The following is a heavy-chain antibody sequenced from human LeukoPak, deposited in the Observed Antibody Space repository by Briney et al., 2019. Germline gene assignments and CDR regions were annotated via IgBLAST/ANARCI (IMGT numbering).Heavy chain of an antibody. D-gene: IGHD3-3*01. CDR3: ARDRGYDFWSGYYGFDY. CDR2: ISSSSSTI. CDR1: GFTVSSYS. J-gene: IGHJ4*02. Sequence: GGSLRLSCAASGFTVSSYSMNWVRQAPGKGLEWVSYISSSSSTIYYADSVKGRFTISRDNAKNSLYLQMNSLRDEDTAVYYCARDRGYDFWSGYYGFDYWGQGTLVTVSS. V-gene: IGHV3-48*02.